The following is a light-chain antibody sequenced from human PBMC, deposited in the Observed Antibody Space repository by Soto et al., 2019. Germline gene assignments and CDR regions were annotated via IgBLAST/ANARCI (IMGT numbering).Light chain of an antibody. CDR2: DDS. CDR1: NIGTKS. J-gene: IGLJ3*02. Sequence: SYELTQPPSVSVAPGQTARISCGGNNIGTKSVHWYQQKPGQAPVLVVYDDSDRPSGIPERFSGSNSGNTATLTISRVEAGDEADYYCGTWDTSLSAGVFGGGTKLTVL. V-gene: IGLV3-21*02. CDR3: GTWDTSLSAGV.